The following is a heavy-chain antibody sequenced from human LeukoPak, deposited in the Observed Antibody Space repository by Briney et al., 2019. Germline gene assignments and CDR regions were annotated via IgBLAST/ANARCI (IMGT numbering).Heavy chain of an antibody. CDR1: GFTFDDYG. V-gene: IGHV3-20*04. CDR2: MNWNGGST. Sequence: GGSLRLSCAASGFTFDDYGMSWVRQAPGKGLEWVSGMNWNGGSTGYADSVKGRFTISRDNAKNSLYLQMNSLRAEDTALYYCARDSQLSGYYPGGSFDYWGQGTLVTVSS. CDR3: ARDSQLSGYYPGGSFDY. J-gene: IGHJ4*02. D-gene: IGHD3-22*01.